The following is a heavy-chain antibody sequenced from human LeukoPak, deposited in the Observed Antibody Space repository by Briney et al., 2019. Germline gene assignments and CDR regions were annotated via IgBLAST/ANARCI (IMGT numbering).Heavy chain of an antibody. J-gene: IGHJ4*02. Sequence: PGGSLSLSCTGSGFPFSRDAVNGVRQAPGKGLEWVSSINSRSTHTAYADSVKGRFTISRDNGNNSVFLQMNSLGVDDTAIYFFARDGGSYSCWGQGVRVTVSS. CDR3: ARDGGSYSC. D-gene: IGHD3-16*01. V-gene: IGHV3-21*01. CDR2: INSRSTHT. CDR1: GFPFSRDA.